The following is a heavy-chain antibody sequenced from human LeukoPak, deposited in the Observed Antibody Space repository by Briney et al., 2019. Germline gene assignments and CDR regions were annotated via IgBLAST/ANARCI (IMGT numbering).Heavy chain of an antibody. J-gene: IGHJ4*02. D-gene: IGHD2-2*01. V-gene: IGHV3-23*01. CDR2: ISTSGGST. CDR1: GFTFLTYA. Sequence: PGGSLRLSCAASGFTFLTYAMSWVRQAPGKGLEWVSSISTSGGSTFYADSVKGRFTISRDNSENMLYLQMNSLRAEDTAVYYCAKAACSSPSCYFPFDYWGQETLVIVSS. CDR3: AKAACSSPSCYFPFDY.